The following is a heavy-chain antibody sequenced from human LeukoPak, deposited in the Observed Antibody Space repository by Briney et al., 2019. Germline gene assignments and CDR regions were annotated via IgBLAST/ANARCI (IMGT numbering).Heavy chain of an antibody. V-gene: IGHV1-2*02. D-gene: IGHD6-13*01. CDR3: AREIAAAEIDAFDI. CDR2: INPNSGGT. Sequence: GASVKVSCKASGYTFTGYYMHWVRQAPGQGLEWMGWINPNSGGTNYAQKFQGRVTMTRDTSISTAYMELSRLRSDDTAAYYCAREIAAAEIDAFDIWGQGTMVTVSS. CDR1: GYTFTGYY. J-gene: IGHJ3*02.